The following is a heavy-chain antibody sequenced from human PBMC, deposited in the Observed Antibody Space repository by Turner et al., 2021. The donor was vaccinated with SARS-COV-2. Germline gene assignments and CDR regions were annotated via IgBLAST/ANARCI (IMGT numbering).Heavy chain of an antibody. Sequence: QVQLVEPGGCVVQPGRSLGSPRAASGFPFSSYAMHWVRQASGKGLEWVAVIAYDGSNKYDADSVKGRFTISRDNSKNTLYLQMNSLRAEDTAVYYCARDGGSFWGDLAWGGYYYYAMDVWGQGTTVTVSS. V-gene: IGHV3-30*04. CDR2: IAYDGSNK. CDR3: ARDGGSFWGDLAWGGYYYYAMDV. D-gene: IGHD3-3*01. CDR1: GFPFSSYA. J-gene: IGHJ6*02.